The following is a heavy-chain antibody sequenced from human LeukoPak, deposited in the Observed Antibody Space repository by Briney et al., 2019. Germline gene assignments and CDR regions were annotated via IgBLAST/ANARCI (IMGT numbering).Heavy chain of an antibody. V-gene: IGHV3-23*01. Sequence: PGGSLILSCAASGFAFSSYAISWVRQAPGKGLEWVSSISGSGGSTYYADSVKGRFTISRDNFKNTVFLQMNSLRAEDTAVYYCAKGVGYGGMDVWGQGTTVTVSS. CDR2: ISGSGGST. D-gene: IGHD2-8*01. CDR1: GFAFSSYA. J-gene: IGHJ6*02. CDR3: AKGVGYGGMDV.